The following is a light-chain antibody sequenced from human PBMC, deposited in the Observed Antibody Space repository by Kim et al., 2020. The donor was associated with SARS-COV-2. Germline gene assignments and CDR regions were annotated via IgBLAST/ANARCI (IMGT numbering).Light chain of an antibody. CDR3: QVWDSSSYHVV. CDR1: NIGSKN. V-gene: IGLV3-21*04. J-gene: IGLJ2*01. CDR2: YDS. Sequence: SYELTQPPSVSVAPGKTARITCGGNNIGSKNVHWYQQKPGQAPVLVIYYDSDRPSGIPERFSGSNSGNTATLTISRVEAGDEADYYCQVWDSSSYHVVFG.